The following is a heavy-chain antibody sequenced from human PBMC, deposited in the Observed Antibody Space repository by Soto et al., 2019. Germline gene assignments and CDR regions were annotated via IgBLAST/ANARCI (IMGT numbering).Heavy chain of an antibody. V-gene: IGHV6-1*01. CDR3: ARGAYPGIAVAGTGRAVGYYYGMDV. Sequence: SQTLSLTCAISGDSVSSHSAAWNWIWQSPSRGLEWLGRTYYRSKWYKEYAVSGKSRITINPDTSKNQFSLQLNSGTPEYTAVYYCARGAYPGIAVAGTGRAVGYYYGMDVWGQGTTVTVSS. CDR2: TYYRSKWYK. D-gene: IGHD6-19*01. J-gene: IGHJ6*02. CDR1: GDSVSSHSAA.